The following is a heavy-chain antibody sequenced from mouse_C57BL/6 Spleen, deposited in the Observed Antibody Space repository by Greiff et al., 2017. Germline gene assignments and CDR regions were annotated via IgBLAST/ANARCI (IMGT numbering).Heavy chain of an antibody. D-gene: IGHD1-1*01. CDR2: IDPSDSYT. CDR1: GYTFTSYW. Sequence: QVQLQQPGAELVMPGASVKLSCKASGYTFTSYWMHWVKQRPGQGLEWIGEIDPSDSYTNYNQKFKGKSTLTVDKSSSTAYMQLSSLTSEDSAVYYCARSGLLGSSPNYYAMDDWGQGTSVTVSS. CDR3: ARSGLLGSSPNYYAMDD. J-gene: IGHJ4*01. V-gene: IGHV1-69*01.